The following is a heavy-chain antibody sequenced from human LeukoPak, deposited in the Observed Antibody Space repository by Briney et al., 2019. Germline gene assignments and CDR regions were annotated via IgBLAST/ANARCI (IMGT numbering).Heavy chain of an antibody. V-gene: IGHV4-59*01. Sequence: PSETLSLTCTVSGGSISSYYWSWIRQPPGKGLEWIGYIYYSGSTNYNPSLKSRVTISVDTSKNQFSLKLSSVTAADTAVYYCARADGYSSGWYTRHKYYFDYWGQGTLVTVSS. CDR3: ARADGYSSGWYTRHKYYFDY. CDR1: GGSISSYY. D-gene: IGHD6-19*01. J-gene: IGHJ4*02. CDR2: IYYSGST.